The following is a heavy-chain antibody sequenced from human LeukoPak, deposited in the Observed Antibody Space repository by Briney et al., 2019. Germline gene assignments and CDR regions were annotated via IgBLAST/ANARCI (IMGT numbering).Heavy chain of an antibody. D-gene: IGHD1-26*01. CDR3: ARRGVGADP. V-gene: IGHV4-34*01. CDR2: INHSGST. CDR1: GGSFSGYY. Sequence: SETLSLTCAVYGGSFSGYYWSWIRQPPGKGLGWIGEINHSGSTNYNPSLKSRVTISVDTSKNQFSLILSSVTAADTAVYYCARRGVGADPWGQGTLVTVSS. J-gene: IGHJ5*02.